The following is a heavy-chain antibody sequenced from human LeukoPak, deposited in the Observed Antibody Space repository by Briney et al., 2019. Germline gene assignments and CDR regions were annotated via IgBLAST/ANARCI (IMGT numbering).Heavy chain of an antibody. CDR1: GYTLTELS. V-gene: IGHV1-24*01. D-gene: IGHD3-22*01. CDR2: FDPEDGET. J-gene: IGHJ3*02. Sequence: ASVKVSCKVSGYTLTELSMHWVRQAPGKGLEWMGGFDPEDGETIYAQKFQGRVTMTTDTSTSTAYMELRSLRSDDTAVYYCATLRGNYYYDSSGYLDAFDIWGQGTMVTVSS. CDR3: ATLRGNYYYDSSGYLDAFDI.